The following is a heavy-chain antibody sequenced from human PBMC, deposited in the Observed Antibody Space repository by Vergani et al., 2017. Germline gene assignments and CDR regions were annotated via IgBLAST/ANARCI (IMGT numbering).Heavy chain of an antibody. CDR3: ARGRNDYVWGSYRSFRAEYFQH. D-gene: IGHD3-16*02. CDR1: GGSFSGYY. CDR2: INHSGST. V-gene: IGHV4-34*01. Sequence: QVQLQQWGAGLLKPSETLSLTCAVYGGSFSGYYWSWIRQPPGKGLEWSGEINHSGSTNDNPSLKSRVTISVDTSKNQFSLKLSSVTAADTAVYYCARGRNDYVWGSYRSFRAEYFQHWGQGTLVTVSS. J-gene: IGHJ1*01.